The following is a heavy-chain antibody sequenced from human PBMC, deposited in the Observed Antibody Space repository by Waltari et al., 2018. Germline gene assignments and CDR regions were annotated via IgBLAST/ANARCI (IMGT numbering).Heavy chain of an antibody. CDR3: AREKGFSSGNFDY. J-gene: IGHJ4*02. CDR1: GYSFTSYW. V-gene: IGHV5-51*01. D-gene: IGHD6-19*01. CDR2: IYVGDSDT. Sequence: EVQLVQSGAEVKKPGESLKISCKGSGYSFTSYWIGWVRQMPGKGLEWMGFIYVGDSDTRYSPSFKGQVTISVDKSISTAYLQWSTLKASDTAMYFCAREKGFSSGNFDYWGQGTLVTVSS.